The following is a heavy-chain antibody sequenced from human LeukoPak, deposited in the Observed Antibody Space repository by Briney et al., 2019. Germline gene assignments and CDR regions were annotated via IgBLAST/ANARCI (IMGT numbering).Heavy chain of an antibody. CDR3: ARGADGVSSNSRGWFDP. CDR2: ISTSSSYI. CDR1: GFTFNRYN. D-gene: IGHD2-15*01. J-gene: IGHJ5*02. V-gene: IGHV3-21*01. Sequence: GGSLRLSCAASGFTFNRYNMNWVRRAPGKGLELVSSISTSSSYIYYADSVRGRFTISRDNAKNSLYLQMNSLRAEDTAVYSCARGADGVSSNSRGWFDPWGQGTLVTVSS.